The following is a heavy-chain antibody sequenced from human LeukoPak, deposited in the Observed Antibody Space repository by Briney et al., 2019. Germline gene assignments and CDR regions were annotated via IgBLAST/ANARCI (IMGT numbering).Heavy chain of an antibody. J-gene: IGHJ4*02. D-gene: IGHD3-10*01. CDR2: ISGSGGST. CDR1: GFTFSSYG. Sequence: PGGSLRLSCAASGFTFSSYGMHWVRQAPGKGLEWVSAISGSGGSTYYADSVKGRFTISRDNSKNTLYLQMNSLRAEDTAVYYCAKKGGFSVGGSGSYDFDYWGQGTLVTVSS. V-gene: IGHV3-23*01. CDR3: AKKGGFSVGGSGSYDFDY.